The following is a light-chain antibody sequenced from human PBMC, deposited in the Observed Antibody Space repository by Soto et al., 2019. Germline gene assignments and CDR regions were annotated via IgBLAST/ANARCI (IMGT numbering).Light chain of an antibody. CDR1: SSDVGGNNY. CDR3: ASYTPGNTHV. Sequence: QSVLTQPASVSGSPGQSITISCTGTSSDVGGNNYVSWYQQHPGKAPKLIIYEVSNRPSGVSNRFSGSKSGNTASLTISGLQAEDEADYYCASYTPGNTHVFGTGTKVTVL. J-gene: IGLJ1*01. CDR2: EVS. V-gene: IGLV2-14*01.